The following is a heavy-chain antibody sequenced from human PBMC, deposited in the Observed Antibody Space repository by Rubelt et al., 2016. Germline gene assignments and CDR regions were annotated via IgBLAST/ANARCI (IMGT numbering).Heavy chain of an antibody. Sequence: QLVESGGGVVQPGRSLRLSCGASGFTFSSYGVHWVRQAPGKGLEWVAVISPDESKKYYADSVKGRFTISRDNSKNTLYLQMHSLRVEDTAVYYCAKDRGDGYYRGNGFDFWGQGTLVTVSS. D-gene: IGHD5-18*01. CDR2: ISPDESKK. V-gene: IGHV3-30*18. J-gene: IGHJ4*02. CDR3: AKDRGDGYYRGNGFDF. CDR1: GFTFSSYG.